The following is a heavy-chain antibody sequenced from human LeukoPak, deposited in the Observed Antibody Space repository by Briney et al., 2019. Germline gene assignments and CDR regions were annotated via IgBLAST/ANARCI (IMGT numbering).Heavy chain of an antibody. CDR1: GGSISSYY. CDR3: ARDAFRYYYDSSGYYGDFDY. CDR2: IYTSGST. Sequence: SETLSLTCTVSGGSISSYYWSWIRQPAGKGLEWIGRIYTSGSTNYNPSLKSRVTMSVDTSKNQFSLKLSSVTAADTAVNYCARDAFRYYYDSSGYYGDFDYWGQGTLVTVSS. V-gene: IGHV4-4*07. D-gene: IGHD3-22*01. J-gene: IGHJ4*02.